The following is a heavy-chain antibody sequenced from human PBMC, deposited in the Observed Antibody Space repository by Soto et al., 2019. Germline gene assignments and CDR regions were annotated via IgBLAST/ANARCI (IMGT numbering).Heavy chain of an antibody. J-gene: IGHJ5*02. Sequence: GESLKISCNGSGFSFTNYWISWVRQMPAKGLEWMGNIDPVDSYANYSPFFQGHVTFSVDTSISTAYLQWSSLKASDTAMYFCVRIEAIVRNWYDPWGQGTVVTSPQ. V-gene: IGHV5-10-1*01. CDR2: IDPVDSYA. D-gene: IGHD3-22*01. CDR3: VRIEAIVRNWYDP. CDR1: GFSFTNYW.